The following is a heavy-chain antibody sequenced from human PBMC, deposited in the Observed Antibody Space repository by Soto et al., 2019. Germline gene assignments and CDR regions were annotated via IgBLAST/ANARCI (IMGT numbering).Heavy chain of an antibody. Sequence: QVQLVQSGAEVKKPGASVKVSCKASGYTFTSYYMHWVRQAPGQGLEWMGIINPSGGSTSYAQKFQGRVTMTRDTSTSTVYMELSRLRSEDTAVYYCARVPTWDDVWGYNWGQGTMVTVSS. CDR3: ARVPTWDDVWGYN. J-gene: IGHJ3*02. CDR1: GYTFTSYY. D-gene: IGHD3-16*01. CDR2: INPSGGST. V-gene: IGHV1-46*03.